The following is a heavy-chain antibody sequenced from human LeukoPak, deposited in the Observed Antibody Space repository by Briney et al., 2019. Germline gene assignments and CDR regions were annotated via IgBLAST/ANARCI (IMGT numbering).Heavy chain of an antibody. Sequence: GRSLGLSCAASGFTFSSYGMYWVRQAPGKGLEWVAVISYDGSNKYYADSVKGRFTISRDNSKNTLYLQMNSLRAEDTAVYYCAKDPLNYGSGTYFDYWGQGTLVTVSS. CDR3: AKDPLNYGSGTYFDY. D-gene: IGHD3-10*01. CDR1: GFTFSSYG. J-gene: IGHJ4*02. CDR2: ISYDGSNK. V-gene: IGHV3-30*18.